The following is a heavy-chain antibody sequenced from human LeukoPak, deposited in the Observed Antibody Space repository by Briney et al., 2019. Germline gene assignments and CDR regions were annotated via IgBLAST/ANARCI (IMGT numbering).Heavy chain of an antibody. CDR2: ITSKAHGETT. CDR3: SRDGSAYCGGDCYSQLFDY. V-gene: IGHV3-49*04. J-gene: IGHJ4*02. D-gene: IGHD2-21*02. CDR1: GFTFADFT. Sequence: TGGSLRLSCTGSGFTFADFTMSWVRQAPGGGLEWVVFITSKAHGETTEYAASVKARFTISRDDSKSIAYLQMNSLKTEDTAVYYCSRDGSAYCGGDCYSQLFDYWGQRTLVTVSS.